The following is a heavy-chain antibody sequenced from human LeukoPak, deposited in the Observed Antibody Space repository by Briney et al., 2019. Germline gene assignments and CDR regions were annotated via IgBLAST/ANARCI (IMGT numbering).Heavy chain of an antibody. CDR3: ARGRIVGARNFDY. D-gene: IGHD1-26*01. CDR1: GGSISSYY. CDR2: INHSGST. Sequence: PSETLSLTCTVSGGSISSYYWSWIRQPPGKGLEWIGEINHSGSTNYNPSLKSRVTISVDTSKNQFSLKLSSVTAADTAVYYCARGRIVGARNFDYWGQGTLVTVSS. J-gene: IGHJ4*02. V-gene: IGHV4-34*01.